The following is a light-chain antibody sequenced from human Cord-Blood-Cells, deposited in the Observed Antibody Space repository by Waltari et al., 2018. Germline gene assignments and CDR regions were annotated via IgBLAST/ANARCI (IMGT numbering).Light chain of an antibody. V-gene: IGLV2-14*01. J-gene: IGLJ1*01. CDR3: SSYTSSSTLV. CDR2: DVS. Sequence: QCARTQPASVSGSPGQSISISCPGTSSDVGGDNYVSWYQQHPGKAPKLMIYDVSNRPSVFSNRFSGSKSGNTASLTLSGLQAEDEADYYCSSYTSSSTLVFGTGTKVTVL. CDR1: SSDVGGDNY.